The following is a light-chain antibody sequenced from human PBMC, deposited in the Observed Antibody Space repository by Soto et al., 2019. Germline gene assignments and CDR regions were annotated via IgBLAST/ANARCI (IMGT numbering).Light chain of an antibody. CDR2: EVT. CDR1: SGDVGGYNY. J-gene: IGLJ3*02. Sequence: QPVLTQPPSASGSPGQSVTISCTGTSGDVGGYNYVSWYQQHPGKAPKLIIYEVTKRPSGVPDRFSGSKSGNTASLTVSGLQAEDEADYYCSSHAGITNVVFGGGTKLTVL. V-gene: IGLV2-8*01. CDR3: SSHAGITNVV.